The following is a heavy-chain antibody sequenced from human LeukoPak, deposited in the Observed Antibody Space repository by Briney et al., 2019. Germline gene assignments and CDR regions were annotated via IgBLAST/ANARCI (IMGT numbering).Heavy chain of an antibody. J-gene: IGHJ4*02. D-gene: IGHD2-8*01. V-gene: IGHV3-23*01. CDR3: ARGYCTNGVCYETFDY. CDR1: GFTFSSYA. Sequence: PGGSLRLSCAASGFTFSSYAMSWVRQAPGKGLEWVSAISGSGGSTYYADSVKGRFTISRDNSKNTLYLQMNSLRAEDTAVYYCARGYCTNGVCYETFDYWGQGTLVTVSS. CDR2: ISGSGGST.